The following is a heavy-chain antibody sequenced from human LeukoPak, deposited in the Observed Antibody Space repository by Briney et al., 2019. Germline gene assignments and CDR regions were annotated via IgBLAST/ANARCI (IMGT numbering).Heavy chain of an antibody. CDR1: GFTFSSYG. J-gene: IGHJ4*02. D-gene: IGHD3-9*01. CDR2: IRYDGSNK. Sequence: GGSLRLSCAASGFTFSSYGMHWVRQAPGKGLEWVAFIRYDGSNKYYADSVKGRFTISRDNSKNTLYLQMNSLRAEDTAVYYCARDRLSLGVLRYFDWLSNTEYDYWGQGTLVTVSS. CDR3: ARDRLSLGVLRYFDWLSNTEYDY. V-gene: IGHV3-30*02.